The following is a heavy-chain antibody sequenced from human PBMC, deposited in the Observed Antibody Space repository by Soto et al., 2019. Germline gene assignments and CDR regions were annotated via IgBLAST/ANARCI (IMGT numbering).Heavy chain of an antibody. V-gene: IGHV4-38-2*02. CDR3: ARGLEWSGNDY. CDR2: IFHSGST. CDR1: GYFIGTGYY. Sequence: XETLYLTCTVSGYFIGTGYYWGWIRQPPGKGLEWIGNIFHSGSTYYNPSLSGRVTISLDTSKNQFSLKLTSVTAADTAVFYCARGLEWSGNDYWGQGTLVTVSS. J-gene: IGHJ4*02. D-gene: IGHD3-3*01.